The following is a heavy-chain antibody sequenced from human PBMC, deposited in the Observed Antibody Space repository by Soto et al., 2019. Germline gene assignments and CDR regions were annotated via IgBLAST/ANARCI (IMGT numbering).Heavy chain of an antibody. CDR2: IWYDGSNK. Sequence: PGGSLRLSCAASGFTFSSYGMHWVRQAPGKGLEWVAVIWYDGSNKYYVDSVKGRFTISRDNSKNTLYLQMNSLRAEDTAVYYCASYLDDYIWGSYPPFGYWGQGTLVTVSS. V-gene: IGHV3-33*01. CDR3: ASYLDDYIWGSYPPFGY. J-gene: IGHJ4*02. CDR1: GFTFSSYG. D-gene: IGHD3-16*02.